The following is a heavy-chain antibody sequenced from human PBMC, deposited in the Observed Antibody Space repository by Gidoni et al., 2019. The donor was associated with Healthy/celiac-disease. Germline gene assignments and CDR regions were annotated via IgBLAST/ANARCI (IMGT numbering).Heavy chain of an antibody. CDR1: GGTFSSYA. J-gene: IGHJ6*02. Sequence: QVQLVQSGAEVKKPGSSVKVSCKASGGTFSSYAISWVRQAPGQGLEWMGRIIPIFGTANYAQKFQGRVTITADKSTSTAYMELSSLRSEDTAVYYCARKNSYGYYYYYGMDVWGQGTTVTVSS. V-gene: IGHV1-69*06. CDR2: IIPIFGTA. D-gene: IGHD5-18*01. CDR3: ARKNSYGYYYYYGMDV.